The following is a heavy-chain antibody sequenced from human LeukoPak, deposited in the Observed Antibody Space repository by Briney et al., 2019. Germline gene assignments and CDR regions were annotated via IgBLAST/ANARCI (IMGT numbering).Heavy chain of an antibody. CDR3: ARGVYIAAAQYGY. J-gene: IGHJ4*02. CDR2: IYDSGAT. CDR1: GGSISRYY. D-gene: IGHD6-13*01. V-gene: IGHV4-59*01. Sequence: KASGTLSLTCTVSGGSISRYYWSWIRQPPGKGLEGLEYIYDSGATHYTPSLKSRVTISVDTSKNQCSLKLSSVTAADTAVYYCARGVYIAAAQYGYWGQGTLVTVSS.